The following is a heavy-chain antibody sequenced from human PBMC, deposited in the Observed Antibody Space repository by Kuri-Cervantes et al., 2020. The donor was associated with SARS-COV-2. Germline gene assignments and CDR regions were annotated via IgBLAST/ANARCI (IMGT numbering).Heavy chain of an antibody. Sequence: GGSLRLSCSASGFTFSRSVMHWVRQAPGKGPEHVSTITLTGDSSYYADSVKGRFTISRDNSENTLYLHMRSLTIEDSAMYYCVKGEQRFLQTPFDFWGHGTMVTVSS. V-gene: IGHV3-64D*06. CDR3: VKGEQRFLQTPFDF. CDR2: ITLTGDSS. CDR1: GFTFSRSV. J-gene: IGHJ3*01. D-gene: IGHD1/OR15-1a*01.